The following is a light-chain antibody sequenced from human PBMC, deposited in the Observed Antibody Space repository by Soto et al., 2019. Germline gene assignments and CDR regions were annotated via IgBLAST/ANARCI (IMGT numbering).Light chain of an antibody. CDR1: SSDIGGHHS. J-gene: IGLJ1*01. Sequence: QSARTQPASVSGSPGQSLTISRTGTSSDIGGHHSVSWYQQHRGKAPKLLIYEVSYRASGVSDRFSGSKSGNTASLTISGLQAEDEADYSCSSYTSTSSHVFGTGTKVTVL. CDR2: EVS. V-gene: IGLV2-14*01. CDR3: SSYTSTSSHV.